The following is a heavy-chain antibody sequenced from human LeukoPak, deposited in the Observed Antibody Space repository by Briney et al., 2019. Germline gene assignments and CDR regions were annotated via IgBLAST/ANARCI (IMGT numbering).Heavy chain of an antibody. D-gene: IGHD1-26*01. J-gene: IGHJ3*02. CDR1: GGSISSYY. V-gene: IGHV4-59*08. Sequence: PSETLSLTCTVSGGSISSYYWSWIRQPPGGGLEWIGYIYYTGSTNYNPSLKSRVTISVDTSNNQFSLKLSSVTAADTAVYYCARVSVSSGTYRTHHLSAFDIWGQGTMVTVSS. CDR2: IYYTGST. CDR3: ARVSVSSGTYRTHHLSAFDI.